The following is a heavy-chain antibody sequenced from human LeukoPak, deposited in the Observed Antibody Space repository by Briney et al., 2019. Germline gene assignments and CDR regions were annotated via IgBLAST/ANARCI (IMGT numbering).Heavy chain of an antibody. CDR1: GFTFSSYG. CDR2: IWYDGSNK. V-gene: IGHV3-33*01. D-gene: IGHD3-3*01. Sequence: GGSLRLSCAASGFTFSSYGMHWVRQAPGKGLEWVAVIWYDGSNKYYADSVKGRFTISRDNSKNTLYLQMNSLRAEDTAVYYCARGRAGRFLEWYTYYYYYYGMDVWGQGTTVTVSS. J-gene: IGHJ6*02. CDR3: ARGRAGRFLEWYTYYYYYYGMDV.